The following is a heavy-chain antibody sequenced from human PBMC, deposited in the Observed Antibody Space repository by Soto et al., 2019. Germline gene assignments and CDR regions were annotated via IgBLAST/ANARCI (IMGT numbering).Heavy chain of an antibody. V-gene: IGHV4-59*01. J-gene: IGHJ6*02. Sequence: ASQTLSVTCPVSDGSISSYYWSLILKPPFKLLELIGYIYYSGSTNYNPSLKSRVTISVDTSKNQFSLKLSSVTAADTAVYYCARDPGHYYDSSGYYAGDYYYYYYGMEVWGQGTTVTVSS. CDR2: IYYSGST. CDR1: DGSISSYY. CDR3: ARDPGHYYDSSGYYAGDYYYYYYGMEV. D-gene: IGHD3-22*01.